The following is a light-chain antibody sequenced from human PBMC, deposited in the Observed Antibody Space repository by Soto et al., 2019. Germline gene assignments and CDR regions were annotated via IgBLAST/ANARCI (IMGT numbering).Light chain of an antibody. J-gene: IGKJ1*01. V-gene: IGKV3-20*01. CDR1: QSVSSNC. CDR2: GAS. Sequence: EVMLTQSPGTLSLSAGERATLSCRASQSVSSNCLAWYQQKSGQAPRLLIYGASNRATGIPDRFSGSGSGTDFTLTIRRLEPEDFAVHYCQQYDTSPPTFGQGTKVEFK. CDR3: QQYDTSPPT.